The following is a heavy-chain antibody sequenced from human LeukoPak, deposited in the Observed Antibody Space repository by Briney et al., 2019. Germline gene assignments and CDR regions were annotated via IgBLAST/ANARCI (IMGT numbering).Heavy chain of an antibody. V-gene: IGHV3-7*01. D-gene: IGHD4-17*01. CDR2: IKQDGSEK. Sequence: GGSLRLSCAASGFTFSSYWMSWVRQAPGKGLEWVANIKQDGSEKYYVDSVKGRFTISRDNAKNSLYLQMNSLRAEDTAVYYCARGGPQYGDFDAFDIWGQGTMVTVSS. CDR1: GFTFSSYW. J-gene: IGHJ3*02. CDR3: ARGGPQYGDFDAFDI.